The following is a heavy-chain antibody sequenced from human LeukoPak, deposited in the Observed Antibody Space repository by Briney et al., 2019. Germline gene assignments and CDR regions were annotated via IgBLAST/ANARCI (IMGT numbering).Heavy chain of an antibody. V-gene: IGHV3-48*04. CDR3: ARRYYYDSSGYDAFDI. Sequence: GGSLRLSCAASGFTFSSYSMNWVRQAPGKGLEWVSYISSSSSTIYYADSVKGRFTISRDNAKNSLYLQMNSLRAEDTAVYYCARRYYYDSSGYDAFDIWGQGTMVTVSS. CDR2: ISSSSSTI. D-gene: IGHD3-22*01. CDR1: GFTFSSYS. J-gene: IGHJ3*02.